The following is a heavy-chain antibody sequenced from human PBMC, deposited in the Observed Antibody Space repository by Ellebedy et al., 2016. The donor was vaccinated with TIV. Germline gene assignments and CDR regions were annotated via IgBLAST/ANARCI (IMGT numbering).Heavy chain of an antibody. J-gene: IGHJ4*02. V-gene: IGHV3-74*01. D-gene: IGHD6-13*01. CDR3: SRLGASHQLGY. CDR2: FNGDGSRT. CDR1: GFGFSDYW. Sequence: GESLKISCAASGFGFSDYWMHWVRQAPGKGLVWVSRFNGDGSRTSYADFAKGRFTISRDNAKNTLYLQVNSLRVEDMGVYYCSRLGASHQLGYWGQGTLVTVTS.